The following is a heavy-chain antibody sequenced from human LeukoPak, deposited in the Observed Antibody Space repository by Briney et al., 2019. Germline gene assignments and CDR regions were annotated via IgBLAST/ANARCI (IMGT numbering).Heavy chain of an antibody. CDR3: ARHGDYEGYFDY. J-gene: IGHJ4*02. Sequence: SETLSLTCTVSGGSISSYYWSWIRQPAGKGLEWIGRIYTSGSTNYNPSLKSRVTISVDKSKNQFSLKLSSVTAADTAVYYCARHGDYEGYFDYWGQGTLVTVSS. CDR1: GGSISSYY. CDR2: IYTSGST. V-gene: IGHV4-4*07. D-gene: IGHD4-17*01.